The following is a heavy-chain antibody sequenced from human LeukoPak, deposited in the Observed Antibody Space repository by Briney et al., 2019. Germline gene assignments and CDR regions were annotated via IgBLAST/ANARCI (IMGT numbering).Heavy chain of an antibody. Sequence: PSETLSLTCTVSDDYISSYYWTWIRQPPGKGLEWIGYIYYSGSTSYNPSLKSRVTISVDTSQNQFSLKLNSVTAADTAVYYCARYYDSSGYFDYWGQGTLVTVSS. CDR3: ARYYDSSGYFDY. D-gene: IGHD3-22*01. J-gene: IGHJ4*02. CDR2: IYYSGST. V-gene: IGHV4-59*01. CDR1: DDYISSYY.